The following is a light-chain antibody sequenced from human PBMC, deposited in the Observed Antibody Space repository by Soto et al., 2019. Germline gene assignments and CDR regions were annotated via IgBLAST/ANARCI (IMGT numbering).Light chain of an antibody. J-gene: IGKJ4*01. CDR1: QNIRNY. CDR3: QQSHGAPLT. CDR2: AAS. Sequence: DTQMTQSPSFLSASVGDRVTITCRASQNIRNYSNWYQQKPGKAPKLLIYAASTLESGVPSRFSGSGSGTDFTLTISSLQPEDFASYYCQQSHGAPLTFGGGNKVEI. V-gene: IGKV1-39*01.